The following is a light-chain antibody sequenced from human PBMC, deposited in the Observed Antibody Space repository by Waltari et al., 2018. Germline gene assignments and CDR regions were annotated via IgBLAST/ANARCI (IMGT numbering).Light chain of an antibody. J-gene: IGLJ3*02. Sequence: QAVLTQPSSLSSSPGASASLPFPLRSGINVGSYRIYWYQQKPGSPPQYLLRYKSDSDKQQGSGVPSRFSGSKDASANAGILLISGLQSEDEADYYCMIWHSSAWVFGGGTKLTVL. CDR2: YKSDSDK. CDR1: SGINVGSYR. CDR3: MIWHSSAWV. V-gene: IGLV5-45*03.